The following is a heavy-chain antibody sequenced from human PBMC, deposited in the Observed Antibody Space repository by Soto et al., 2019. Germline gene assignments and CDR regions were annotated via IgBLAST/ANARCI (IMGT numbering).Heavy chain of an antibody. V-gene: IGHV1-8*01. CDR1: GYTFTSYD. CDR2: MNPNIGNT. Sequence: QVQLVQSGAEVKKPGASVKVSCKASGYTFTSYDINWVRQATGQGLEWMGWMNPNIGNTGYAQKFQGRVTMTRNTSISTAYMELGSQRSEGTGVCCCARGRAGVTWFDPWGQGTLVTVSS. J-gene: IGHJ5*02. CDR3: ARGRAGVTWFDP. D-gene: IGHD3-10*01.